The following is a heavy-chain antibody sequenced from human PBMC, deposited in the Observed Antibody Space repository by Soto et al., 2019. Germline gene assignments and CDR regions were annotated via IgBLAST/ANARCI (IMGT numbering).Heavy chain of an antibody. CDR1: GFTFSTYW. D-gene: IGHD3-16*01. CDR3: AKPSRYAAFDY. CDR2: INSDGSTT. V-gene: IGHV3-74*01. J-gene: IGHJ4*02. Sequence: EVQLVESGGGLGQPGGSLTVSCAASGFTFSTYWMHWVRQVPGKGLVWVSRINSDGSTTHYADSVKGRFTISRDNAKNTLSLQMNSLTAEDTAVYYCAKPSRYAAFDYWGQGTLVTVSS.